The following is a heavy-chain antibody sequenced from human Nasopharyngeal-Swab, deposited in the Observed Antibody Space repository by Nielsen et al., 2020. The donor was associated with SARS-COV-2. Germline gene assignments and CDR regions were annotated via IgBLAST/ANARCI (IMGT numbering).Heavy chain of an antibody. CDR3: ASTPLDSSGYYYAFHY. CDR1: GFTFSRYT. D-gene: IGHD3-22*01. V-gene: IGHV3-30-3*01. Sequence: GESLKISCAASGFTFSRYTMHWVRQAPGKGLEWVAAISYDGSNKYYADSVKGRFTISRDISKNTLYLKMNSLRAEDTAVFYCASTPLDSSGYYYAFHYWGRGTLVTVSS. J-gene: IGHJ4*02. CDR2: ISYDGSNK.